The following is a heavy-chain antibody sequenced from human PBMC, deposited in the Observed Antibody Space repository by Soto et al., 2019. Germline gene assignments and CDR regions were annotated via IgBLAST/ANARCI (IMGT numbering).Heavy chain of an antibody. CDR2: ISSNGGST. CDR1: GFTFSSYA. Sequence: CAASGFTFSSYAMHWVRQAPGKGLEYVSAISSNGGSTYYANSVKGRFTISRDNSKNTLYLQMGSLRAEDMAVYYCARDRYDFWSGENYYYYYYMDVWGKGTTVTVSS. CDR3: ARDRYDFWSGENYYYYYYMDV. D-gene: IGHD3-3*01. J-gene: IGHJ6*03. V-gene: IGHV3-64*01.